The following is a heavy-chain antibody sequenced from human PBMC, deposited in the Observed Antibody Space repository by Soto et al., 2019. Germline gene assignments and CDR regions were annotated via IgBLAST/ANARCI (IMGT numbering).Heavy chain of an antibody. CDR1: GFSLSTSGVG. D-gene: IGHD2-2*01. V-gene: IGHV2-5*02. Sequence: QITLKESGPTLVKPTQTLTLTCTFSGFSLSTSGVGVGWIRQPPGKALEWLAFIYWDDDERYSPSLKSRLTITKDTSKNQVILTITNMDPVDTATYYCTHRTTSHSNDYWGQGTLVTVSS. CDR2: IYWDDDE. J-gene: IGHJ4*02. CDR3: THRTTSHSNDY.